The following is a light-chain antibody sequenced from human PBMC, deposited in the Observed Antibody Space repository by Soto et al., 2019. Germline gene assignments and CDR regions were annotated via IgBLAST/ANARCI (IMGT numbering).Light chain of an antibody. CDR3: QSYDSNLRGGV. CDR1: SSNIGAGYD. J-gene: IGLJ1*01. CDR2: GNS. Sequence: QSVLTQPPSVSGAPGQRVTISCTGSSSNIGAGYDVHWYQQLPGTAPKLLIYGNSNRPSGVPDRFSGSKSGTSASLAITGLQAEDEADYYCQSYDSNLRGGVFGTGTKLTVL. V-gene: IGLV1-40*01.